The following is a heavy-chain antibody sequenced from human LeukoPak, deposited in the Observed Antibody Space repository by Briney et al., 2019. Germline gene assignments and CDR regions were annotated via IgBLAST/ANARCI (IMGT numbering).Heavy chain of an antibody. CDR3: AKHGVNRRGGSYDVIDY. D-gene: IGHD1-26*01. V-gene: IGHV3-23*01. J-gene: IGHJ4*02. Sequence: GGSLRLSCAASGFTFSSYAMSWVRQAPGKGLEWVSAISGSGCSSYYADFVKGGFTISRDNSKNKLYLQMNILKVDDTAVDYCAKHGVNRRGGSYDVIDYWGQGTLVTVSS. CDR2: ISGSGCSS. CDR1: GFTFSSYA.